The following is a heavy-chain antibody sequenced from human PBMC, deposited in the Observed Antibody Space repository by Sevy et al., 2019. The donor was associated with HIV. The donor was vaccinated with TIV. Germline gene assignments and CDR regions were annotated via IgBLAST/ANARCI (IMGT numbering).Heavy chain of an antibody. Sequence: GGSLRLSCAASGFTFSSYEMNWVRQAPGKGLEWVSYISSSGSTIYYADSVKGRFTISRDNAKNSLYLQMNSLRAEETAVYYCARAIGYGGYYYYGMDVWGQGTTVTVSS. CDR3: ARAIGYGGYYYYGMDV. V-gene: IGHV3-48*03. D-gene: IGHD3-10*01. CDR2: ISSSGSTI. J-gene: IGHJ6*02. CDR1: GFTFSSYE.